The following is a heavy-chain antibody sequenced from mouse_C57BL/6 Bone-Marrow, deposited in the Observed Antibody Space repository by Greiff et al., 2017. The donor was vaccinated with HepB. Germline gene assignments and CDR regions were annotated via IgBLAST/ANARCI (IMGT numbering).Heavy chain of an antibody. D-gene: IGHD1-1*02. Sequence: VQLQQSGAELVRPGTSVKVSCKASGYAFTNYLIEWVKQRPGQGLEWIGVINPGSGGTNYNEKFKGKATLTADKSSSTAYMRLSSLTSEDSAVYFCARWGGGDFAYWGQGTLVTVSA. CDR3: ARWGGGDFAY. CDR1: GYAFTNYL. V-gene: IGHV1-54*01. J-gene: IGHJ3*01. CDR2: INPGSGGT.